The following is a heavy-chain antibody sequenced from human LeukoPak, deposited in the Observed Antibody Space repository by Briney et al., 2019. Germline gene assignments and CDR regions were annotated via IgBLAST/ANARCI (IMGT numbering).Heavy chain of an antibody. CDR2: IRYSGRT. D-gene: IGHD6-19*01. CDR1: DDSISRDF. J-gene: IGHJ4*02. CDR3: AGLPDVSGWPFDY. Sequence: PSETLSLTCTASDDSISRDFWTWIRQPPGKGLEWIGYIRYSGRTEYNPSLKSRVTISIQTSKNQFSLKLTSVTAADTAIHYCAGLPDVSGWPFDYWGQGILVTVSS. V-gene: IGHV4-59*01.